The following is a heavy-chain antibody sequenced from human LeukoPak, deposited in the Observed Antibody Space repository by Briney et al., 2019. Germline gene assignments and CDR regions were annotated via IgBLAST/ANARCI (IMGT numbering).Heavy chain of an antibody. D-gene: IGHD2-21*02. CDR2: IYSSGST. V-gene: IGHV4-59*01. CDR1: AGSISSYY. Sequence: SETLSLTCTVSAGSISSYYWSWIRQPPGKGLEWIAYIYSSGSTNYNPSLKSRVTISIDTSKNQFSLKLSSVTAADTAVYYCARDQTDKGDAFDMWGQGRMVTVSS. CDR3: ARDQTDKGDAFDM. J-gene: IGHJ3*02.